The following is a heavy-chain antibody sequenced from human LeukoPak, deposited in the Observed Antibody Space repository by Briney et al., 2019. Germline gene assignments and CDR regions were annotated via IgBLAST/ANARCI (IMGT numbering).Heavy chain of an antibody. J-gene: IGHJ6*02. V-gene: IGHV3-64*04. Sequence: PGGSLRLSCSASGFTFSSYSMHWVRQAPGKGLEYVSGISNKGGSTYYADSVKGRFTISRDNSKNTLHLQMSSLRAEDTAVYYCARDLRTTGYYYYGMDVWGQGTTVTVSS. D-gene: IGHD4-11*01. CDR1: GFTFSSYS. CDR2: ISNKGGST. CDR3: ARDLRTTGYYYYGMDV.